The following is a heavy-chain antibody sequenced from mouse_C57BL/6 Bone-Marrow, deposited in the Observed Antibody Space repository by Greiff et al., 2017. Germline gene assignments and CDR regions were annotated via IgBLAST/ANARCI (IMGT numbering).Heavy chain of an antibody. Sequence: EVQLQQSGPGLVKPSQSLSLTCSVTGYSITSGYYWNWIRQFPGNKLEWMGYISNDGSNNYNPSLKKRNSITRDTSKNQFFLKLNSVTTEDTATYYCAREPFAYRGQETLVTVSA. CDR2: ISNDGSN. V-gene: IGHV3-6*01. J-gene: IGHJ3*01. CDR3: AREPFAY. CDR1: GYSITSGYY.